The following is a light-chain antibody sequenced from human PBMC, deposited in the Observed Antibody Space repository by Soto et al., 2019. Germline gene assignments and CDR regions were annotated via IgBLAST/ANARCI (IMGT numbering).Light chain of an antibody. Sequence: QSVLTQPPSASGTPGQRVTISCSGSSSNIGSNTVNWYQQLPGTAPKLLIYSNNQRPSGVPDRFSGSKSGTSASLAISGLQCEDEAVYYWAPWDDILNGYFFETGTRVPV. CDR1: SSNIGSNT. J-gene: IGLJ1*01. V-gene: IGLV1-44*01. CDR3: APWDDILNGYF. CDR2: SNN.